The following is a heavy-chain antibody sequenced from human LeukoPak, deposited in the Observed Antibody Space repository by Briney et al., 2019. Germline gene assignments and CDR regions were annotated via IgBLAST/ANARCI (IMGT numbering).Heavy chain of an antibody. D-gene: IGHD6-13*01. CDR1: GSIFTNYC. Sequence: GASPLISCYGSGSIFTNYCIWGLRPLPRKVLEGMGSIYPGDFDTKYGPSFQGRVTISADKSIRNASLQWSSPKGSDTAIYYCARQNGLASAPDYWGQGALVTVSS. CDR3: ARQNGLASAPDY. V-gene: IGHV5-51*01. J-gene: IGHJ4*02. CDR2: IYPGDFDT.